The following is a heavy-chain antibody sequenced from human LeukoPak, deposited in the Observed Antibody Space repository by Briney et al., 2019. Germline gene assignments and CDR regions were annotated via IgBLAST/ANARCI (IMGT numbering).Heavy chain of an antibody. CDR1: GLTFSNYW. J-gene: IGHJ6*03. CDR2: IKHDGSEK. CDR3: ARVRRGMKRSLGRTTEYSYYYYMDV. V-gene: IGHV3-7*01. Sequence: GGSLRLSCAASGLTFSNYWMSWVRQGPGKGLEWVANIKHDGSEKYYIDSVKGRFTISRDNAKNSVYLQMNRLRAEDTAVYYCARVRRGMKRSLGRTTEYSYYYYMDVWGKGTTVTVSS. D-gene: IGHD1/OR15-1a*01.